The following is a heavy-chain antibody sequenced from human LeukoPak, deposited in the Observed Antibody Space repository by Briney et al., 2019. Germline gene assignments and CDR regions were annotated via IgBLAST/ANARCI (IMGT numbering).Heavy chain of an antibody. CDR2: IYHSGST. Sequence: KASETLSLTCAVSGGSISSGGYSWSWIRQPPGKGLEWIGYIYHSGSTYYNPSLKSRVTISVDRSKNQFSLKLSSVTAADTAVYYCTRAYYYGSGSPYYYGMDVWGQGTTVTVSS. CDR3: TRAYYYGSGSPYYYGMDV. V-gene: IGHV4-30-2*01. J-gene: IGHJ6*02. D-gene: IGHD3-10*01. CDR1: GGSISSGGYS.